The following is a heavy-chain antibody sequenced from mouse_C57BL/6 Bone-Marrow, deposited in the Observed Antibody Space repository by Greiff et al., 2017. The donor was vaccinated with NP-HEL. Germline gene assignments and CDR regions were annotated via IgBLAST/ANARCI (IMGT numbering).Heavy chain of an antibody. V-gene: IGHV1-55*01. D-gene: IGHD1-1*01. Sequence: QVQPQQPGAEPVKPGAFVTMFCKASGYTFTRHWITRVKPRPGQGLEWNGDIYSGSGSTNHNEKFKSKATLTVDTSSSTAYMQLSSLTSEDSAVYYCAREGYYGSHAWFAYWGQGTLVTVSA. CDR3: AREGYYGSHAWFAY. J-gene: IGHJ3*01. CDR1: GYTFTRHW. CDR2: IYSGSGST.